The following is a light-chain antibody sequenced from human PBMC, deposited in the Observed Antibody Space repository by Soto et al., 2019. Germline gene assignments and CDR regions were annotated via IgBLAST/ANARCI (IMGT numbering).Light chain of an antibody. CDR1: SSDVGGYNY. CDR3: SSYTSSSTLCV. Sequence: ALTQPASVSGSPGQSITISCTGTSSDVGGYNYVSWYQQHPGKAPKLMIYDVSNRPSGVSNRFSGSKSGNTASLTISGLQAEDEADYYCSSYTSSSTLCVFGTGTKVTVL. CDR2: DVS. J-gene: IGLJ1*01. V-gene: IGLV2-14*01.